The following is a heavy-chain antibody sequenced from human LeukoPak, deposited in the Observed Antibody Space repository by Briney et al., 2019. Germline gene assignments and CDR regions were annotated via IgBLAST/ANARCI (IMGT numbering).Heavy chain of an antibody. V-gene: IGHV1-69*13. CDR3: ARERVNYDFWSGYYPDAFDI. D-gene: IGHD3-3*01. CDR1: GYTFTTYP. CDR2: IIPIFGTA. Sequence: ASVKVSCKASGYTFTTYPINWVRQAPGQGLEWMGGIIPIFGTANYAQKFQGRVTITADESTSTAYMELSSLRSEDTAVYYCARERVNYDFWSGYYPDAFDIWGQGTMVTVSS. J-gene: IGHJ3*02.